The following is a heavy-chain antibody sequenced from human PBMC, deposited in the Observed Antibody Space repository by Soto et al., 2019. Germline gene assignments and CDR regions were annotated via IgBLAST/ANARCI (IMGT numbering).Heavy chain of an antibody. V-gene: IGHV3-30*18. CDR1: GFTFSSYG. CDR2: ISYDGSNK. Sequence: SGGSLRLSCAASGFTFSSYGMHWVRQAPGKGLEWVAVISYDGSNKYYADSAKGRFTISRDNSKNTLYLQMNSLRAEDTAVYYCAKTVVPAAILYYYGMDVWGQGTTVTVSS. J-gene: IGHJ6*02. D-gene: IGHD2-2*02. CDR3: AKTVVPAAILYYYGMDV.